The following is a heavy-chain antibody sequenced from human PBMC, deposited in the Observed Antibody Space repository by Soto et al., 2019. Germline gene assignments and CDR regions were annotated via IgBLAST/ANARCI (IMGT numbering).Heavy chain of an antibody. CDR3: ARYYCTSTTCYYFDY. J-gene: IGHJ4*02. V-gene: IGHV4-59*01. CDR1: CGSISSYY. Sequence: WETLSLTCTVSCGSISSYYWSWIRQPPGKGLEWIGYIYYSGSSNYNPSLKSRVTISVDTSKNQFSLKLNSVTAADTAVYYCARYYCTSTTCYYFDYWGQGTLVTVS. CDR2: IYYSGSS. D-gene: IGHD2-2*01.